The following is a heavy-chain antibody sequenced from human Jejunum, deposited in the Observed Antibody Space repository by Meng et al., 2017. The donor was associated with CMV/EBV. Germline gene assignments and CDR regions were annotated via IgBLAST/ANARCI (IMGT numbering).Heavy chain of an antibody. CDR2: IYWDDDK. CDR1: LSTTGVG. D-gene: IGHD6-19*01. CDR3: AHRGLGDTSGWNGYYFDY. V-gene: IGHV2-5*02. J-gene: IGHJ4*02. Sequence: LSTTGVGVGWIRQPPGKALEWLVLIYWDDDKRYSPSLKRRLTITKDTSKNQVVLTMTSMDPVDTATYYCAHRGLGDTSGWNGYYFDYWGQGTLVTVSS.